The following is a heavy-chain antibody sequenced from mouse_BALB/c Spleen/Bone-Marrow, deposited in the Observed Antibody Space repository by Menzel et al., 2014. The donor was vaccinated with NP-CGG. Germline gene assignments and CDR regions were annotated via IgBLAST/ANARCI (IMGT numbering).Heavy chain of an antibody. CDR1: GFTFSSYA. Sequence: EVKVVESGGGLVKPGGSLKLSCAASGFTFSSYAMSWVRQTPEKRLEWVATIGSGGSYTYYPDSVKGRFTISRDNAKNTLYLQMSSLRSEDTAMYYCARHITTVVADYWGQGTTLTVSS. CDR3: ARHITTVVADY. D-gene: IGHD1-1*01. J-gene: IGHJ2*01. V-gene: IGHV5-9-3*01. CDR2: IGSGGSYT.